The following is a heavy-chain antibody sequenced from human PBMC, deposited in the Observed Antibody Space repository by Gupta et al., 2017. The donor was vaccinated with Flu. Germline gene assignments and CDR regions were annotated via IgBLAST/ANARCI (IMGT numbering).Heavy chain of an antibody. Sequence: QVQLVQSGAEVKKPGASVKVSCTASGYTFTGYYIHWVRQAPGQGLEWMGRINPHSGGTNSEQKVQGRVTMTMDTSISTAYMELSRLRADDTAVYYCAREKFCHTTSGYRWFDPGGKGTLVTVSS. D-gene: IGHD2-2*02. J-gene: IGHJ5*02. CDR2: INPHSGGT. CDR1: GYTFTGYY. V-gene: IGHV1-2*06. CDR3: AREKFCHTTSGYRWFDP.